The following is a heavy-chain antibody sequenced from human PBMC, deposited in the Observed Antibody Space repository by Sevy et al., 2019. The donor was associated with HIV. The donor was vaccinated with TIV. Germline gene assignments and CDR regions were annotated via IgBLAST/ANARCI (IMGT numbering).Heavy chain of an antibody. CDR1: GFTFSSYG. J-gene: IGHJ4*02. V-gene: IGHV3-33*01. CDR3: ARDTNYYYGSGSLDS. Sequence: GGSLRLSCAASGFTFSSYGMHWVRQAPGKGLEWVAVIWYDGSKKYYADSVKGGFTISRDNSKNTLYLQMNSLRAEDTAVYYCARDTNYYYGSGSLDSWGQGTLVTVSS. CDR2: IWYDGSKK. D-gene: IGHD3-10*01.